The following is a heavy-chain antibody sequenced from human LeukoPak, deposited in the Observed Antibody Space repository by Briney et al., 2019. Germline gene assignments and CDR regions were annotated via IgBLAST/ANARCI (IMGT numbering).Heavy chain of an antibody. CDR3: GKGYSGSYFLIDY. D-gene: IGHD1-26*01. Sequence: GGSLRLSCAASGFTLDDYAMHWVRQAPGKGLEGVSGISWNSGSIGYVDSVKGRLTIYRDNAKNSLYLQMNSLRAEDRALYYCGKGYSGSYFLIDYWGRGTLVTVSS. CDR2: ISWNSGSI. J-gene: IGHJ4*02. CDR1: GFTLDDYA. V-gene: IGHV3-9*01.